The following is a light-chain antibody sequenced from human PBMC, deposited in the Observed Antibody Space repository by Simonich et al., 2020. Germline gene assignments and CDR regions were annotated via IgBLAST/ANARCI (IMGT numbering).Light chain of an antibody. J-gene: IGLJ2*01. Sequence: QSALTQPASVSGSPGQSITISCTGTHIYGGGYNYVSWYQQPPGKAPKLMIYVVSKRPSGVSNRFSGSKSGNTASLTISGLQAEDEADYYCSSYTSSSTVVFGGGTKLTVL. CDR1: HIYGGGYNY. V-gene: IGLV2-14*01. CDR3: SSYTSSSTVV. CDR2: VVS.